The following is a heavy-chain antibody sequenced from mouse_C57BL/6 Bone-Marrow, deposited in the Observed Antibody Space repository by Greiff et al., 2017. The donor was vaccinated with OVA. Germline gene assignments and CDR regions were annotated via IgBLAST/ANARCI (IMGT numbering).Heavy chain of an antibody. CDR2: FHPYNDDT. V-gene: IGHV1-47*01. Sequence: QVQLQQSGAELVKPGASVKMSCKASGFTFTTYPIEWMKQTHGKSLEWIGNFHPYNDDTKYNEKFKGKATLTGEKPSSTVYLELKRITSDDSDFYDCARDYGSSEDWYFDVWGTGTTVTVSS. D-gene: IGHD1-1*01. CDR1: GFTFTTYP. J-gene: IGHJ1*03. CDR3: ARDYGSSEDWYFDV.